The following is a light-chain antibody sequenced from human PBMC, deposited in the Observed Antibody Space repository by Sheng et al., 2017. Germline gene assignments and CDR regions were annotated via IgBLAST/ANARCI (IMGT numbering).Light chain of an antibody. Sequence: DIQMTQSPSTLSASVGDRVTITCRASQSISSWLAWYQQKPGKAPKLLIYKASSLESGVPSRFSGSGSGTEFTLTINTLQPGDFATYYCQQYNSYPWTSVQGT. CDR3: QQYNSYPWT. V-gene: IGKV1-5*03. CDR1: QSISSW. CDR2: KAS. J-gene: IGKJ1*01.